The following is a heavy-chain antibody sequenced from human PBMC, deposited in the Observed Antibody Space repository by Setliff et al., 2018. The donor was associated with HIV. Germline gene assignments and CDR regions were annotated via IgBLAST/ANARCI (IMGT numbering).Heavy chain of an antibody. CDR1: GGSFRDYY. D-gene: IGHD3-9*01. Sequence: KPSETLSLTCAVYGGSFRDYYWAWIRQPPGKGQEWIGETPQSGSTKYNPSLRSRVTISLDNSRNQISMRLASLTAADTAVYYCASAGPGYYYRHFFALWGHGTLVTVSS. CDR3: ASAGPGYYYRHFFAL. CDR2: TPQSGST. V-gene: IGHV4-34*01. J-gene: IGHJ4*01.